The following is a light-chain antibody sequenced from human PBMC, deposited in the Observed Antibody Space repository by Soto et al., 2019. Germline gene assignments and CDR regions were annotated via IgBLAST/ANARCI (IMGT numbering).Light chain of an antibody. V-gene: IGKV3-15*01. CDR2: GAS. J-gene: IGKJ2*01. Sequence: ELVMTQSPATLSLSPGERAALSCRASPSINSELAWYQQKPGQPPRLLIYGASTRATGVPARFTGSESGSEFTLTISVLQSEDFAVYECEHGHNWHLTFSQGTRLEI. CDR3: EHGHNWHLT. CDR1: PSINSE.